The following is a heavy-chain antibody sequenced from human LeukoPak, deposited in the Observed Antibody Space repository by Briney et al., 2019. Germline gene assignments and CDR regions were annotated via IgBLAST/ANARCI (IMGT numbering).Heavy chain of an antibody. D-gene: IGHD1-7*01. J-gene: IGHJ4*02. Sequence: PGGSLRLSCAASGFTFSDYYMSWIRQAPGKGLEWVSYISSSTGSTVYYADSVKGRFTISRDNAKNSLYLQMNSLRAEDTAVYYCARAHYGGTTDYWGQGTLVTVSS. CDR2: ISSSTGSTV. CDR1: GFTFSDYY. V-gene: IGHV3-11*04. CDR3: ARAHYGGTTDY.